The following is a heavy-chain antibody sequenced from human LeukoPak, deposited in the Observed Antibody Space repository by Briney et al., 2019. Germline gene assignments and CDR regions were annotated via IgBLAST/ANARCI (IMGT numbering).Heavy chain of an antibody. D-gene: IGHD2-8*01. CDR3: ARSTLHIVLMVYAIVGPFDY. CDR2: IIPIFGTA. Sequence: SVKVSCKASGGTFSSYAISWVRQAPGQGLEWMGGIIPIFGTANYAQKFQGRVTITADESTSTAYMELSSLRSEDTAVYYCARSTLHIVLMVYAIVGPFDYWGQGTLVTVSS. CDR1: GGTFSSYA. J-gene: IGHJ4*02. V-gene: IGHV1-69*01.